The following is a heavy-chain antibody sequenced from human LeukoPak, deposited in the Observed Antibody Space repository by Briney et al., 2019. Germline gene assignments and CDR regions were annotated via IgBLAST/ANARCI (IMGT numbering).Heavy chain of an antibody. V-gene: IGHV4-39*07. Sequence: PSETLSLTCTVSSGSISTSNYYWGWVRQPPGKALEWIGNIFYSGSTYYSPSLKSRVTISLDTSRNQFSLKLNSVTAADTAVYYCARVGDGDAFDIWGQGTMVTVSS. CDR2: IFYSGST. D-gene: IGHD3-10*01. CDR1: SGSISTSNYY. CDR3: ARVGDGDAFDI. J-gene: IGHJ3*02.